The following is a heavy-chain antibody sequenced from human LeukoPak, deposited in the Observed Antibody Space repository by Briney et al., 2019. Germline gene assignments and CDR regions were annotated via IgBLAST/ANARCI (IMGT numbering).Heavy chain of an antibody. V-gene: IGHV3-23*01. CDR1: GFTFSSYA. CDR2: INANSGTT. D-gene: IGHD6-19*01. J-gene: IGHJ5*01. Sequence: GGSLRLSCAASGFTFSSYAMSWLRQPPGKGLEWVSTINANSGTTSYAASVRGRFTISRDNSKNTLYLQVNTLRADDTATYYCAKPISGGLAVTADWFHPWGQGTLVVVSS. CDR3: AKPISGGLAVTADWFHP.